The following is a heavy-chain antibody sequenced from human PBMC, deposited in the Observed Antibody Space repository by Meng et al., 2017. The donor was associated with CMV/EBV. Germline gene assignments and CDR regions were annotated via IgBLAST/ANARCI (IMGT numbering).Heavy chain of an antibody. CDR3: ARGLRQLADY. J-gene: IGHJ4*02. Sequence: SLTCAVYGGAFSGYYWSWIRQLPGKGLEWIGEINHSGSTNYNPSLKSRVTISVDTSKNQFSLKLSSVTAADTAVYYCARGLRQLADYWGQGTLVTVSS. CDR1: GGAFSGYY. CDR2: INHSGST. D-gene: IGHD6-6*01. V-gene: IGHV4-34*01.